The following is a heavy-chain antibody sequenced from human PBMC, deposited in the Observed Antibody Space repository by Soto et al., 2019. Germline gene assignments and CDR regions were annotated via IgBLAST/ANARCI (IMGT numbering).Heavy chain of an antibody. Sequence: PSETLSLTCTVSGGSISSYYWSWIRQPPGKGLEWIGYIYYSGSTNYNPSLKSRVTISVDTSKNQFSLKLSSVTAADTAVYYCAREVRYYYDSSGFDYWGQGTLVTVS. V-gene: IGHV4-59*01. CDR2: IYYSGST. CDR3: AREVRYYYDSSGFDY. J-gene: IGHJ4*02. D-gene: IGHD3-22*01. CDR1: GGSISSYY.